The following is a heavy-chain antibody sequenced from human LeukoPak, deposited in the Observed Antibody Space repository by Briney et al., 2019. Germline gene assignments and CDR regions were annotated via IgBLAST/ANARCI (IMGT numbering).Heavy chain of an antibody. CDR1: GYSFSNHW. CDR2: TDPSDSYT. CDR3: ARLMSGSASFDY. J-gene: IGHJ4*02. D-gene: IGHD6-19*01. V-gene: IGHV5-10-1*01. Sequence: GESLKISCQASGYSFSNHWISWVRQMPGKGLEWMGRTDPSDSYTNYSPSFQGHVTISADKSISTAYLQWSSLRASDTAMYYCARLMSGSASFDYWGQGTLLTVSS.